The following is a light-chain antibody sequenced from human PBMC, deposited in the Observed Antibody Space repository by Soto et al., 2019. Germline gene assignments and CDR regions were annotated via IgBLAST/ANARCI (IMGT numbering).Light chain of an antibody. J-gene: IGLJ7*01. CDR3: TSYSSGSTHVV. CDR1: SSDIGDYDY. Sequence: QPVLTQPASVSGSPGQSITLSCTGTSSDIGDYDYVSWYQRHPGKAPKLIIYDVHNRPSGVSHRFSGSKSGNTASLTISGLQAEDEADYYCTSYSSGSTHVVFGGGTQLTVL. V-gene: IGLV2-14*03. CDR2: DVH.